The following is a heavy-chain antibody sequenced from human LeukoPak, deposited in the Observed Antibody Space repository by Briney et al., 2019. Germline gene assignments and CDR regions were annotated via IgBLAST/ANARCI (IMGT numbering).Heavy chain of an antibody. CDR2: ISGSGGST. J-gene: IGHJ6*02. CDR3: AKHYLSCTNGVCSYGMDV. D-gene: IGHD2-8*01. Sequence: QPGGSLRLSCAASGFTFSSYAMSWVRQAPGKGLEWVSAISGSGGSTYYADSVKGRFTISRDNSKSTLYLQMNSLRAEDTAVYYCAKHYLSCTNGVCSYGMDVWGQGTTVTVSS. CDR1: GFTFSSYA. V-gene: IGHV3-23*01.